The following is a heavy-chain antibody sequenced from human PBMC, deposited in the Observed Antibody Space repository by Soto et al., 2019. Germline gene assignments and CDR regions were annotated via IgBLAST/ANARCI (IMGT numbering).Heavy chain of an antibody. J-gene: IGHJ3*02. CDR1: GYSFTSYW. Sequence: PGESLKISCKGSGYSFTSYWISWVRQMPGKGLGWMGRIDPSDSYTNYSPSFQGHVTISADKSISTAYLQWSSLKASDTAMYYCARHDKSVAGSPTDAFDIWGQGTMVTVSS. CDR2: IDPSDSYT. D-gene: IGHD6-19*01. CDR3: ARHDKSVAGSPTDAFDI. V-gene: IGHV5-10-1*01.